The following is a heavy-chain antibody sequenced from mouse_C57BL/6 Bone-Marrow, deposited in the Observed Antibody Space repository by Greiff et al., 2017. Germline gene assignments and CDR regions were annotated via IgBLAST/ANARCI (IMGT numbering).Heavy chain of an antibody. CDR1: GYTFTSYG. V-gene: IGHV1-81*01. Sequence: QVQLQQSGAELARPGASVKLSCTASGYTFTSYGISWVKQRTGQGLEWIGEIYPRSGNTYYNEKFKGKATLTADKSSSTAYMELRSLTSEDSAVYFCARDGRGSWAYWGQGTLVTVSA. J-gene: IGHJ3*01. CDR3: ARDGRGSWAY. CDR2: IYPRSGNT. D-gene: IGHD2-3*01.